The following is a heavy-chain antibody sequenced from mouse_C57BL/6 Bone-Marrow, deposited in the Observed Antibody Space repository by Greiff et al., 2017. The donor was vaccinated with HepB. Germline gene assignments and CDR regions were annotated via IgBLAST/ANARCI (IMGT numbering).Heavy chain of an antibody. D-gene: IGHD2-4*01. CDR2: IDPSDSET. J-gene: IGHJ3*01. CDR3: ARGGDDYDTWFAY. CDR1: GYTFTSYW. Sequence: QVQLQQSGAELVRPGSSVKLSCKASGYTFTSYWMHWVKQRPIQGLEWIGNIDPSDSETHYNQKFKDKATLTVDKSSSTAYMQLSSLTSEDSAVYYCARGGDDYDTWFAYWGQGTLVTVSA. V-gene: IGHV1-52*01.